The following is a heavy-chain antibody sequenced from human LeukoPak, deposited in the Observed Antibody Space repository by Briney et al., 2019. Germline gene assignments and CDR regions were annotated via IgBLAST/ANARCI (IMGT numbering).Heavy chain of an antibody. V-gene: IGHV1-2*02. CDR3: ARVQSKSWGGGYCSGGSCYLFDY. D-gene: IGHD2-15*01. J-gene: IGHJ4*02. CDR1: GYTFTGYY. CDR2: INPNSGGT. Sequence: GASVKVSCKASGYTFTGYYMHWVRQAPGQGLAWMGWINPNSGGTNYAQKFQGRVTMTRDTSISTAYMELSRLRSDDTAVYYCARVQSKSWGGGYCSGGSCYLFDYWGQGTLVTVSS.